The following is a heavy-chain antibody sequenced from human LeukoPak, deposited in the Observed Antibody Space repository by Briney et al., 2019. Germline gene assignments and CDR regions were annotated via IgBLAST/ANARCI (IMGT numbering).Heavy chain of an antibody. Sequence: ASVKVSCKASGYTFTSYGISWVRQAPGQGLEWMGWISAYNGNTNYAQKFQGRVTMTRDMSTSTDYMELSSLRSEDTTIYYCARDNSVGDNAWWFDPWGQGTLVTVSS. J-gene: IGHJ5*02. CDR1: GYTFTSYG. CDR2: ISAYNGNT. CDR3: ARDNSVGDNAWWFDP. D-gene: IGHD1-26*01. V-gene: IGHV1-18*01.